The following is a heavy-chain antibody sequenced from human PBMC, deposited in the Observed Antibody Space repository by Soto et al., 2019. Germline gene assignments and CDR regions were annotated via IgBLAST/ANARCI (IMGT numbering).Heavy chain of an antibody. CDR3: ARAHYGDYGYGMDV. D-gene: IGHD4-17*01. Sequence: SETLSLTCTVSGGSITSSSYYWGWIRKPPGKGLEWIGTIYYSGSTYYNPSLRSRVTISVDTSKNQFSLKLSSVTAADTAVYYCARAHYGDYGYGMDVWGQGTTVTVSS. J-gene: IGHJ6*02. CDR2: IYYSGST. CDR1: GGSITSSSYY. V-gene: IGHV4-39*07.